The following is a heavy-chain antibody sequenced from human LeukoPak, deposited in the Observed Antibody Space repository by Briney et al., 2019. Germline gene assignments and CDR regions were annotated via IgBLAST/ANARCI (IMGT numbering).Heavy chain of an antibody. CDR3: ARDLHYYGSGSSNY. Sequence: ASVKVSCKASGYTFTSYGISWVRQAPGQGLEWMGWISAYNGNTNYAQKLQGRVTMTTDTSTSTAYMELRSLRSDDTAVYYCARDLHYYGSGSSNYWGQGTLVTVSS. V-gene: IGHV1-18*01. D-gene: IGHD3-10*01. CDR1: GYTFTSYG. J-gene: IGHJ4*02. CDR2: ISAYNGNT.